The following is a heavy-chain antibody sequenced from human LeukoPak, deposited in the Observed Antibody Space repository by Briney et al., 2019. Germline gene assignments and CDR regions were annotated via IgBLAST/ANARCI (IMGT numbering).Heavy chain of an antibody. J-gene: IGHJ5*02. V-gene: IGHV1-69*06. CDR1: GYTFTSYT. D-gene: IGHD2-8*02. CDR3: ARDLVGNWFDP. Sequence: ASVKVSCKASGYTFTSYTMNWVRQAPGQGLEWMGGIIPIFGTANYAQKFQGRVTITADKSTSTAYMELSSLRSEDTAVYYCARDLVGNWFDPWGQGTLVTVSS. CDR2: IIPIFGTA.